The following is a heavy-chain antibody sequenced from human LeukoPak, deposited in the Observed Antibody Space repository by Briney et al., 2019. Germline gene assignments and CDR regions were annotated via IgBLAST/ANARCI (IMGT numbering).Heavy chain of an antibody. V-gene: IGHV1-24*01. CDR1: GYTLTELS. CDR2: FDSEDGEK. Sequence: ASVKVSCKVSGYTLTELSMHWVRQAPGQGLEWMGGFDSEDGEKIYAQKFPGRVTMTEDTSTDTAYMELSSLRSEDTAVYYCATGVVVPAARGDYWGQGTLVTVSS. CDR3: ATGVVVPAARGDY. D-gene: IGHD2-2*01. J-gene: IGHJ4*02.